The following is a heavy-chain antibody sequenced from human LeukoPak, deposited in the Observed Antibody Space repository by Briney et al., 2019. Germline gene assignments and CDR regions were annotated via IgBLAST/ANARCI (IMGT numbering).Heavy chain of an antibody. CDR1: GFTFDDYA. D-gene: IGHD6-19*01. CDR2: INWNGGSI. V-gene: IGHV3-9*01. J-gene: IGHJ4*02. CDR3: AREGSSSGSFDY. Sequence: PGGSLRLSCAASGFTFDDYAMHWVRQAPGKGLEWVSSINWNGGSIGYADSVKGRFTISRDNAKNSLYLQMNSLRAEDTAIYYCAREGSSSGSFDYWGQGTLVTVSS.